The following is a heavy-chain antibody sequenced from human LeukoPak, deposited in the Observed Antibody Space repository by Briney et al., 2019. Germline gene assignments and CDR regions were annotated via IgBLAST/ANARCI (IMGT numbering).Heavy chain of an antibody. CDR3: ARGYYYGSGSPPLDY. Sequence: TSSETLSLTCTVSGGSISSGGYSWSWIRQHPGKDLEWIGNIYYSGSTYYNPSLKSRVTISVDTSKNQFSLKLSSVTAADTAVYYCARGYYYGSGSPPLDYWGQGTLVTVSS. J-gene: IGHJ4*02. CDR1: GGSISSGGYS. CDR2: IYYSGST. D-gene: IGHD3-10*01. V-gene: IGHV4-31*03.